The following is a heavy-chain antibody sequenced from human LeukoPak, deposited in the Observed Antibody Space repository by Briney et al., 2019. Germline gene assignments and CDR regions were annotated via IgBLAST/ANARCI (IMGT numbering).Heavy chain of an antibody. Sequence: SETLSLTCTVSGGSISSYYCSWVRNPPRPGLGWVWYIYYSGSTNYNPSLKSRVTISVDTSKNQFSLKLSSVTAADTAVYYCARIKWELPGGFDYWGQGTLVTVSS. V-gene: IGHV4-59*08. J-gene: IGHJ4*02. D-gene: IGHD1-26*01. CDR3: ARIKWELPGGFDY. CDR1: GGSISSYY. CDR2: IYYSGST.